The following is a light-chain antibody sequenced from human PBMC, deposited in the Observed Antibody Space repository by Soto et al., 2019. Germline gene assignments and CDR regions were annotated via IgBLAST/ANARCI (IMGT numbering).Light chain of an antibody. Sequence: QSVLTQPASVSGSPGQSITISCTGTSSDVGGYNYVSWYQQHSGKAPKLMIYEVSNRPSGVSNRFSGSKSGNTASLTISGLQAEDEADYYCSSYTSSSTLEVFGTGTKLTVL. V-gene: IGLV2-14*01. J-gene: IGLJ1*01. CDR2: EVS. CDR1: SSDVGGYNY. CDR3: SSYTSSSTLEV.